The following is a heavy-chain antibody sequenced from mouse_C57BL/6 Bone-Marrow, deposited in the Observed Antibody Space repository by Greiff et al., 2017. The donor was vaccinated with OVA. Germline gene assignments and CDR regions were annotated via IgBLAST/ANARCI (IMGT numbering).Heavy chain of an antibody. Sequence: QVQLQQPGAELVRPGSSVKLSCKASGYTFTSYWMHWVKQRPIQGLEWIGNIDPSDSETHYNQKFKDKATLTVDKSSSTAYMQLSSLTSEDSAVYYCARSKPSTWTLFAYWGQGTLVTVSA. V-gene: IGHV1-52*01. CDR2: IDPSDSET. CDR3: ARSKPSTWTLFAY. J-gene: IGHJ3*01. D-gene: IGHD4-1*02. CDR1: GYTFTSYW.